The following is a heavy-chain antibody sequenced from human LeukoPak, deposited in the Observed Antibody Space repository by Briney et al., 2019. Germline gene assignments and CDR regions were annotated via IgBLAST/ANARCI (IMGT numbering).Heavy chain of an antibody. CDR3: TTDQYSGTMTFDY. V-gene: IGHV3-15*01. J-gene: IGHJ4*02. CDR1: GFTSNKAL. D-gene: IGHD2-2*01. CDR2: IKSKTDGGTT. Sequence: SLEPACATAGFTSNKALSSWVRPAKRKGLELVGRIKSKTDGGTTDYAAPVKGRFTISRDDSKNTLYLRMNSLKIEDTAVYYCTTDQYSGTMTFDYWGQGALVTVSS.